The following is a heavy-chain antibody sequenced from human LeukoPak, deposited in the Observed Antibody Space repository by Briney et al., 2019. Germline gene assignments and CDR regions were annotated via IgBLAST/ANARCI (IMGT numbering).Heavy chain of an antibody. Sequence: PGGSLRLSCAASGFTVSSNYMSWVRQAPGKGLEWVSVIYSGGSTYYADSVKGRFTISRDNSKNTLYLQMNSLRAEDTAVYYCARLGVPAAAALDYWGQEPWSPSPQ. V-gene: IGHV3-53*01. D-gene: IGHD6-13*01. J-gene: IGHJ4*01. CDR2: IYSGGST. CDR1: GFTVSSNY. CDR3: ARLGVPAAAALDY.